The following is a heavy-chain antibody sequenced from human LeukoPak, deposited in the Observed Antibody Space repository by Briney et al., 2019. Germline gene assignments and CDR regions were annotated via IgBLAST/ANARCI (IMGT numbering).Heavy chain of an antibody. V-gene: IGHV1-46*01. D-gene: IGHD6-19*01. CDR3: ARDGVRIAVAGTRYDY. Sequence: ASVKVSCKASGYTFTSYYMHWVRQAPGQGLEWMGIISPSGGSTSYAQKFQGRVTMTRDTSTSTVYMELSSLRSEDTAVYYCARDGVRIAVAGTRYDYWGQGTLVTVSS. CDR1: GYTFTSYY. CDR2: ISPSGGST. J-gene: IGHJ4*02.